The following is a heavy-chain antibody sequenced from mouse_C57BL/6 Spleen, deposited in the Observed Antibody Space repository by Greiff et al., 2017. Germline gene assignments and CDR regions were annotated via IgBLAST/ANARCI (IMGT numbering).Heavy chain of an antibody. CDR3: AKRRRRGDDGGFDY. D-gene: IGHD2-12*01. CDR2: INPNYGTT. J-gene: IGHJ2*01. CDR1: GYSFTDYN. V-gene: IGHV1-39*01. Sequence: EVQLQQSGPELVKPGASVKISCKASGYSFTDYNMNWVKQSNGKSLEWIGVINPNYGTTSYNQKFKGEATLTVDQSSSTAYMQLNSLTSEDSAVYYCAKRRRRGDDGGFDYWGQGTTLTVSS.